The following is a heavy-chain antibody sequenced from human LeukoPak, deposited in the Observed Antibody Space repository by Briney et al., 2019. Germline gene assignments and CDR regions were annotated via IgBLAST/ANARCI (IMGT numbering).Heavy chain of an antibody. CDR2: IKQDGGET. D-gene: IGHD1-26*01. CDR1: GLSFSRDW. CDR3: AREYPTLSSGSYAPR. J-gene: IGHJ4*02. V-gene: IGHV3-7*01. Sequence: HPGGSLRLSCEGFGLSFSRDWMSWVRQAPGKGLEWVANIKQDGGETYYGDSVKGRFTISRDNAKNSLYLQMNSLRAEDTAVYYCAREYPTLSSGSYAPRWGQGTLVTVSS.